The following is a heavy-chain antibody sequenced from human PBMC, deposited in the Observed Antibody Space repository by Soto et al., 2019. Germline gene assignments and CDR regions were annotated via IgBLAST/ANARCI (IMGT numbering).Heavy chain of an antibody. V-gene: IGHV1-69*01. J-gene: IGHJ4*02. Sequence: QVQLVQSGAEVKKPGSSVKVSCKASGGTFSSYAISWVRQAPGQGLEWMGGSIPIFGTANYAQKFQGRVTITADESTSTAYMELSRLSSEDTAVYYCATDGMVRGVLTHSFDYWGQGTLVTVSS. CDR1: GGTFSSYA. CDR2: SIPIFGTA. CDR3: ATDGMVRGVLTHSFDY. D-gene: IGHD3-10*01.